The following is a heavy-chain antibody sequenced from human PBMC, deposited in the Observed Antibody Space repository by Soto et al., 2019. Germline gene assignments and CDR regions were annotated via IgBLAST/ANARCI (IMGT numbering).Heavy chain of an antibody. J-gene: IGHJ6*02. CDR1: GYTFTGYY. D-gene: IGHD4-17*01. CDR3: ARDNTVNYGMDV. Sequence: ASVKVSCKASGYTFTGYYMHWVRQAPGQGLEWMGWISPNSGGTNYAQKFQGWVTMTRDTSISTAYMELSRLRSDDTAVYYCARDNTVNYGMDVWGQGTTVTVSS. CDR2: ISPNSGGT. V-gene: IGHV1-2*04.